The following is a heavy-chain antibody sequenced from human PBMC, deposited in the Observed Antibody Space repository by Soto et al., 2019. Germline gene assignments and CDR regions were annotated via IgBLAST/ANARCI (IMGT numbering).Heavy chain of an antibody. J-gene: IGHJ4*02. CDR3: ASSAYCGGDCYSATTSDY. Sequence: GGSLRLSCAASGFTVSSNYMSWVRQAPGKGLEWVSVIYSGGSTYYADSVKGRFTISRDYSKNTLYLQMNSLRAEDTAVYYCASSAYCGGDCYSATTSDYWGQGTLVTVSS. V-gene: IGHV3-53*01. CDR1: GFTVSSNY. CDR2: IYSGGST. D-gene: IGHD2-21*02.